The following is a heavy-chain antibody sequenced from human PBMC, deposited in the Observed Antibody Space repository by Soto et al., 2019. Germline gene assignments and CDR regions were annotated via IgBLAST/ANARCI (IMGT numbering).Heavy chain of an antibody. CDR2: ISGSSGYT. CDR1: GFSFSDSY. J-gene: IGHJ6*02. D-gene: IGHD3-10*01. CDR3: ARDRGGYGPPDV. V-gene: IGHV3-11*06. Sequence: QVQLVESGGGLVKPGGCLRLSCAASGFSFSDSYMSWVRQAPGKGLEWVAYISGSSGYTGYADSVKGRFTISRDNAKNSLYLQMNSLRVEDTAVYYGARDRGGYGPPDVWGQGTTVTVSS.